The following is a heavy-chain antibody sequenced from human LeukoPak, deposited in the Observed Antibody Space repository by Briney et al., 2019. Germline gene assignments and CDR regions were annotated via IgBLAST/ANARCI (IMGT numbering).Heavy chain of an antibody. CDR1: GFTFSSYS. Sequence: GGSLRLSCAASGFTFSSYSMNWVRQASGKGLEWISYISHGSIRIFYADFVEGRFTVSRDDAKNALYLQMNSLRVEDTAVYYCARDPGYSYAMDSWGQGTLVIVSS. J-gene: IGHJ4*02. D-gene: IGHD5-18*01. V-gene: IGHV3-48*01. CDR2: ISHGSIRI. CDR3: ARDPGYSYAMDS.